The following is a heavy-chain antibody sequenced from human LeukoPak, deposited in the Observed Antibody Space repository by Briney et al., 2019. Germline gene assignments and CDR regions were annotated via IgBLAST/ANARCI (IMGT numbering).Heavy chain of an antibody. CDR1: GITLSNYG. J-gene: IGHJ4*02. D-gene: IGHD2-2*02. CDR3: ANIVVVPAAIFDY. CDR2: ISGSGGST. V-gene: IGHV3-23*01. Sequence: GGSLRLSCAVSGITLSNYGMSWVRQAPGKGLEWVSAISGSGGSTYYADSVKGRFTISRDNSKNTLYLQMNSLRAEDTAVYYCANIVVVPAAIFDYWGQGTLVTVSS.